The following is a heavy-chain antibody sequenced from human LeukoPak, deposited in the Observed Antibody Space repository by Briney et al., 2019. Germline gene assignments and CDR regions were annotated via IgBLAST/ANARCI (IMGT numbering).Heavy chain of an antibody. D-gene: IGHD6-19*01. CDR2: ISGSGGST. CDR1: GFTFSSYA. CDR3: AKVGVAVAGKSGFDY. V-gene: IGHV3-23*01. Sequence: PGGSLRLSCAASGFTFSSYAMSWVRQAPGKGLGGVSAISGSGGSTYYADSVKGRFTISRDNSKNTLYLQMNSLRAEDTAVYYCAKVGVAVAGKSGFDYWGQGTLVTVSS. J-gene: IGHJ4*02.